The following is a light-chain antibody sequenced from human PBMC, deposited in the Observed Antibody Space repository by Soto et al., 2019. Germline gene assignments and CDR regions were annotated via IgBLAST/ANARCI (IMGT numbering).Light chain of an antibody. CDR2: DVT. V-gene: IGLV2-11*01. CDR3: CSYAGSYTLKV. CDR1: SSDVGGYNY. Sequence: QSVLTQPRSVSGSPGQSVTISCTGTSSDVGGYNYVSWYQQHPGKAPKLMIYDVTKRPSGVPDRFSGSKSGNTASLTISALQSEDDADYYCCSYAGSYTLKVFGGGTKVTVL. J-gene: IGLJ3*02.